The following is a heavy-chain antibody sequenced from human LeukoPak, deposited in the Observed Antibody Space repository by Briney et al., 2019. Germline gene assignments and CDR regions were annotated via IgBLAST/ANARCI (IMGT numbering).Heavy chain of an antibody. D-gene: IGHD2-21*01. J-gene: IGHJ4*02. CDR2: IYTSANI. V-gene: IGHV4-4*07. Sequence: PSETLSLTCTVSGGSISSYYWSWLRQPAGKGLEWIGRIYTSANINYNPSLKSRVTISVYKPKNQFSLKLTSVTAADTAVYYCARDVVGSIDYWGQGTLVTVSS. CDR3: ARDVVGSIDY. CDR1: GGSISSYY.